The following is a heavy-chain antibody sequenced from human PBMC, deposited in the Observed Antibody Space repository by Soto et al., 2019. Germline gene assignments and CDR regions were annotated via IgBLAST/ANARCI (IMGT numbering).Heavy chain of an antibody. Sequence: QVQLVQSGAEVKKPGASVKVSCKASDYTFTIYGINWVRQAPGQGLEWMGWISPYNDNTQYAQRFQGRVTLTTDTSTNTAHMELRSLRSDDPAVYYCARGMWELPIDYRGQGTLVTVSS. V-gene: IGHV1-18*01. D-gene: IGHD1-26*01. CDR3: ARGMWELPIDY. CDR1: DYTFTIYG. CDR2: ISPYNDNT. J-gene: IGHJ4*02.